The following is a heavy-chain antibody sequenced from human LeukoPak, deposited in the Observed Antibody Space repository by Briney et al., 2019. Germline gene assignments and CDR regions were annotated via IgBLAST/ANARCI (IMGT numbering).Heavy chain of an antibody. CDR3: ARDRRYDYYDSSGYYL. CDR1: GGSISSYY. J-gene: IGHJ5*02. D-gene: IGHD3-22*01. V-gene: IGHV4-4*07. CDR2: MYTTGST. Sequence: SETLSLTCTVSGGSISSYYWSWIRQPAGKGLEWIGHMYTTGSTNYNPSLKSRVTMAVDTSKNQFSLKMSSVTAADTAVYYCARDRRYDYYDSSGYYLWGQGTLVTVSS.